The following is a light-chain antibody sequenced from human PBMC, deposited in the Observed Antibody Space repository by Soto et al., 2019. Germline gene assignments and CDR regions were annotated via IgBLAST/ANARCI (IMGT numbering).Light chain of an antibody. J-gene: IGKJ4*01. CDR2: DAS. Sequence: EIVLTQSPATLSLSPGERATLSCRASQSVSSYLAWYPQKPGQAPRLLIYDASNRATGIPARFSGSGSGTDCTLTISRLEPEDFAVYYCQQRSNWPTTCGGGTKVEIK. CDR1: QSVSSY. V-gene: IGKV3-11*01. CDR3: QQRSNWPTT.